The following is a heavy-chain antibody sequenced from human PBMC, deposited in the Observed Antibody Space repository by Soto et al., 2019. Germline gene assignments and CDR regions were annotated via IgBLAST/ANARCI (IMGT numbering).Heavy chain of an antibody. J-gene: IGHJ3*02. CDR3: ARVSWGATRTFDI. Sequence: QVQLQESGTGLVKPSETLSLTSTVSGGSISSYYWSWIRQPPGKGLEWLGSIYYSGSTTYNPPLKRRVTISVDTSKNQFSLKLSSVTAADTVVYYCARVSWGATRTFDIWGQGTIVTVSS. CDR1: GGSISSYY. CDR2: IYYSGST. D-gene: IGHD1-26*01. V-gene: IGHV4-59*01.